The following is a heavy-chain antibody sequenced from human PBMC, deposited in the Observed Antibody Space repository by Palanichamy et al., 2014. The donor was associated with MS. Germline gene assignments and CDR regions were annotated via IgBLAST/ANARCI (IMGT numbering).Heavy chain of an antibody. CDR2: INKDGSEK. CDR1: GFTFRDYW. Sequence: EVQLVESGGGLVQPGGSLRLSCVVSGFTFRDYWMSWVRRAPGKGLEWVANINKDGSEKHYVDSVRGRFTISRDNAKNSLYLQMSSLRVEDTAVYYCARDNSGDGWYYWGQGTLVPVSS. J-gene: IGHJ4*02. CDR3: ARDNSGDGWYY. D-gene: IGHD5-24*01. V-gene: IGHV3-7*03.